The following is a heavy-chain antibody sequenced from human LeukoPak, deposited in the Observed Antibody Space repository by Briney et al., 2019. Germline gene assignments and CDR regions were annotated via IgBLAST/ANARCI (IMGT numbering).Heavy chain of an antibody. CDR3: ARDGDLGASAFDI. Sequence: ASVKVSCKASGYTFTGYYMHWVRQAPGQGLEWMGWINPNSGGTNYAQKFQGWVTMTRDTSISTAYMELSRLRSDDTAVYYCARDGDLGASAFDIWGQGTMVTVSS. V-gene: IGHV1-2*04. J-gene: IGHJ3*02. D-gene: IGHD1-26*01. CDR1: GYTFTGYY. CDR2: INPNSGGT.